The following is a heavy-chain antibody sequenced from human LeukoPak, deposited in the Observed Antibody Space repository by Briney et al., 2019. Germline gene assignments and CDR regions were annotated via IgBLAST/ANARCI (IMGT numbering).Heavy chain of an antibody. CDR3: ARRINTALVDY. Sequence: PGGSLRLSCAASGFTFSSYAMSWVRQAPGKGLEWVAVIWFDGSNKYYADSVKGRFTISRDNAKNTLYLQMNSLRVEDTAVYYCARRINTALVDYWGQGTLVTVSS. CDR2: IWFDGSNK. D-gene: IGHD5-18*01. J-gene: IGHJ4*02. CDR1: GFTFSSYA. V-gene: IGHV3-33*08.